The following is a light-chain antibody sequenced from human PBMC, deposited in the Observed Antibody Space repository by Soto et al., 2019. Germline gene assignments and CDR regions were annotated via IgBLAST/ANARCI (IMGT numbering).Light chain of an antibody. CDR3: QQYYSTPWT. CDR1: QSVAGD. CDR2: GAS. Sequence: EIVLTQSPGTLSVSPGERATLSCRASQSVAGDLAWYQQKPGQAPRLLISGASTRATGIPARFSGGGSGTDFTLTISSLQAEDVAVYYCQQYYSTPWTFGQGTKVDIK. V-gene: IGKV3-15*01. J-gene: IGKJ1*01.